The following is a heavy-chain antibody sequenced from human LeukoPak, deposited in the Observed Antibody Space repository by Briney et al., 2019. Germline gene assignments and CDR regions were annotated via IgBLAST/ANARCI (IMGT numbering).Heavy chain of an antibody. V-gene: IGHV1-18*01. CDR2: ISAYNGNT. D-gene: IGHD3-3*01. CDR3: ARVPDYYDFWSGYSYYYYYYMDV. J-gene: IGHJ6*03. CDR1: GYTFTSYG. Sequence: GASVKVSCKASGYTFTSYGISWVRQAPGQGLEWMGWISAYNGNTNYAQKLQGRVTMTTDTSTSTAYMELRSLRSDDTAVYYCARVPDYYDFWSGYSYYYYYYMDVWGKGTTVTASS.